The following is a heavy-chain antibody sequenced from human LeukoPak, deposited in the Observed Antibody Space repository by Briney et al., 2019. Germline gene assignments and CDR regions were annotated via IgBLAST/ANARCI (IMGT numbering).Heavy chain of an antibody. CDR2: IYHSGST. J-gene: IGHJ3*02. V-gene: IGHV4-38-2*01. D-gene: IGHD3-3*01. Sequence: KSSETLSLTCAVSGYSISSGYYWGWIRQPPGKGLEWIGSIYHSGSTYYNPSLKSRVTISVDTSKNQFSLKLSSVTAADTAVYYCARTIFGVVINAFDIWGQGTMVTVSS. CDR3: ARTIFGVVINAFDI. CDR1: GYSISSGYY.